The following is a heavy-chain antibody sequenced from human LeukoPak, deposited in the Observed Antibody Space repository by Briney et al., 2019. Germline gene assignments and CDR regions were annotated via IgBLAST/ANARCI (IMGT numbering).Heavy chain of an antibody. CDR1: GGTFSSYA. Sequence: SVKVSCKASGGTFSSYAISWVRQAPGQGLEWMGGIIPIFGTANYAQKFQGRVTITADESTSTAYMELSSLRSEDTAVYYCARQIGYCTNGVCSDPYYFDYWGQGTLVTVSS. V-gene: IGHV1-69*13. J-gene: IGHJ4*02. D-gene: IGHD2-8*01. CDR2: IIPIFGTA. CDR3: ARQIGYCTNGVCSDPYYFDY.